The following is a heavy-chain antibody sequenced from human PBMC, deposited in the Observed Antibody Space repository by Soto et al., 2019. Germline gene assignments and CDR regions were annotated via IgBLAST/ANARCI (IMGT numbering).Heavy chain of an antibody. CDR2: ISSSSTTI. D-gene: IGHD3-10*01. V-gene: IGHV3-48*01. Sequence: GGSLRLSCAASGFTFRSYSMNWVRQAPGKGLEWISYISSSSTTIYYGDSVKGRFTISRDNARNSLYLQMNSLRSEDTAVYYCARELGNDAFDTWGQGTMVTVSS. J-gene: IGHJ3*02. CDR1: GFTFRSYS. CDR3: ARELGNDAFDT.